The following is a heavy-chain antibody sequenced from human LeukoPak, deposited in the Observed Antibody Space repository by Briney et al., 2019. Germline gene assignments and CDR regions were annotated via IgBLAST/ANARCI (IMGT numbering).Heavy chain of an antibody. Sequence: SETLSLTCTVSGGSISSHFWSWIRQAPGKGLELIGYINYSGSTDYNPSLKSRATISVDTSKNQFSLKLSSVTAADTAVYYCARGVGTRDYWGQGTLVTVSS. V-gene: IGHV4-59*11. CDR3: ARGVGTRDY. J-gene: IGHJ4*02. D-gene: IGHD1-1*01. CDR1: GGSISSHF. CDR2: INYSGST.